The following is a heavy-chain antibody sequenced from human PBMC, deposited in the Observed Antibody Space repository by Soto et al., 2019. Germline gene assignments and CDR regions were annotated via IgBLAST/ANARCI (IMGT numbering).Heavy chain of an antibody. CDR2: ISSSSSYT. CDR3: ARVHPRDLYDFWSGYGAFDI. J-gene: IGHJ3*02. D-gene: IGHD3-3*01. CDR1: GFTFSDYY. Sequence: GGSLRLSCAASGFTFSDYYMSWIRQAPGKGLEWVSYISSSSSYTNYADSVKGRFTISRDNAKNSLYLQMNSLRAEDTAVYYCARVHPRDLYDFWSGYGAFDIWDQGTMVTVSS. V-gene: IGHV3-11*06.